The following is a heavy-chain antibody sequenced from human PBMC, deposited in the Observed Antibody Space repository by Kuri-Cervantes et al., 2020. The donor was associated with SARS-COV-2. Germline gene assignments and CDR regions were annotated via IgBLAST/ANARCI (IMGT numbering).Heavy chain of an antibody. J-gene: IGHJ6*03. CDR2: IYYSGST. V-gene: IGHV4-59*11. CDR1: GGSISSHY. Sequence: ESLKISCTVSGGSISSHYWSWIRQPPRKGLEWIGYIYYSGSTNYNPSLKSRVTISVDTSSKQFSLHLGSVTAADTAVYYCARAYGFLRYIYYMDVWGRGTTVTVSS. D-gene: IGHD4-17*01. CDR3: ARAYGFLRYIYYMDV.